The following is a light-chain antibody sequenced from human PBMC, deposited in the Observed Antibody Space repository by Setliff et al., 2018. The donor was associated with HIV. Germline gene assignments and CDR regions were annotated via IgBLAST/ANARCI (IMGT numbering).Light chain of an antibody. CDR3: AAWDDSLNGRGV. CDR2: DVS. CDR1: SSDVGGYNY. V-gene: IGLV2-14*03. J-gene: IGLJ3*02. Sequence: QSALTQPASVSGSPGQSITISCTGTSSDVGGYNYVSWYQQHPGKAPKLMISDVSNRPSGVSNRFSGSKSGNTASLTISGLQAEDEADYYCAAWDDSLNGRGVFGGGTKVTVL.